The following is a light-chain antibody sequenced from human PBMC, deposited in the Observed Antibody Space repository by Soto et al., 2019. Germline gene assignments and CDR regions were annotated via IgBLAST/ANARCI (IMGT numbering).Light chain of an antibody. CDR3: LQHNTYPYT. V-gene: IGKV1-39*01. J-gene: IGKJ2*01. Sequence: DIQMTQSPASLSASVGDRVTITCRASQTISSYLNWYQKKPGKAPTLLIYAASTLQSGVPSRFSGSRSGTDFTLTIRSLQPEDSATYYCLQHNTYPYTFGQGTKLEIK. CDR1: QTISSY. CDR2: AAS.